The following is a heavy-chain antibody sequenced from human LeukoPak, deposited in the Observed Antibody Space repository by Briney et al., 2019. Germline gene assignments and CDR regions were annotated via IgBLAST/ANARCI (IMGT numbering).Heavy chain of an antibody. J-gene: IGHJ4*02. D-gene: IGHD6-19*01. CDR3: ARGRRSSGCFDY. V-gene: IGHV3-48*02. Sequence: GGSLRLSCTASGFIFSNYSMNWVRQAPGKGLEWISYISSSSSTIYYADSVKGRFTISRDNAKNSLYLHMNSLRDEDTAVYYCARGRRSSGCFDYWGQGTLVTVSS. CDR2: ISSSSSTI. CDR1: GFIFSNYS.